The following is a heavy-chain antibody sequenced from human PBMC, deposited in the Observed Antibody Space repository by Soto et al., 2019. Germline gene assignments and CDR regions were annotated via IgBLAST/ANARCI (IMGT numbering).Heavy chain of an antibody. J-gene: IGHJ4*02. CDR3: AKAFDDSSGYDRGPTYFEY. Sequence: GGSLRLSCAASGFTFSNFAMHWVRQAPGKGLEWVAVISLDGSTKYYADSVKGRFTISKDNSKNTLYLHMNSLRAEDTAVYYCAKAFDDSSGYDRGPTYFEYWGQGSLVTVSS. D-gene: IGHD3-22*01. V-gene: IGHV3-30-3*01. CDR1: GFTFSNFA. CDR2: ISLDGSTK.